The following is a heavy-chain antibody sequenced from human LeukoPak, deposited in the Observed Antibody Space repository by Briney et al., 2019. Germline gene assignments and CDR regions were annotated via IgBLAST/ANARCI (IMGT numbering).Heavy chain of an antibody. Sequence: EASVKVSCKASGYTFTGYYMHWVRQAPGQGLGWMRWINPDSGGTNYAQKFQGRVTMTRDTSISTAYMDLSRLRSDDAAVYYCAREISDSSGYYPFDYWGQGTLVTVSS. V-gene: IGHV1-2*02. CDR1: GYTFTGYY. D-gene: IGHD3-22*01. CDR3: AREISDSSGYYPFDY. J-gene: IGHJ4*02. CDR2: INPDSGGT.